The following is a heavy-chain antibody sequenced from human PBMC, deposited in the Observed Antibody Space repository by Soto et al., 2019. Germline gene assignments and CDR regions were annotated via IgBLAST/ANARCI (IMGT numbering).Heavy chain of an antibody. Sequence: GGSLRLSCGAPGVTFKDYGMHWVRQAPGKGLGWVAVISYDGKQTYYADSVKGRFTISKDKSKRTLFLQMNSLRVDDTAVYYCARDGWGSNWYFDLWGRGTLVTVS. J-gene: IGHJ2*01. D-gene: IGHD3-16*01. CDR2: ISYDGKQT. CDR3: ARDGWGSNWYFDL. CDR1: GVTFKDYG. V-gene: IGHV3-30*03.